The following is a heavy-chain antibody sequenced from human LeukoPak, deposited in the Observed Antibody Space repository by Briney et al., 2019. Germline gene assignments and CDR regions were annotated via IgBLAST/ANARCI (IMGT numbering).Heavy chain of an antibody. V-gene: IGHV1-2*02. J-gene: IGHJ4*02. Sequence: ASVKVSCKTSGYSFTAYYMHWVRQAPGQGLQWMGWISPNSGGTNYAQKFQGRVTMTRDTSISTIYMELSRLRSDDTAVYYCARYDSRGPLPDYWGQGTLVTVSS. D-gene: IGHD3-22*01. CDR3: ARYDSRGPLPDY. CDR2: ISPNSGGT. CDR1: GYSFTAYY.